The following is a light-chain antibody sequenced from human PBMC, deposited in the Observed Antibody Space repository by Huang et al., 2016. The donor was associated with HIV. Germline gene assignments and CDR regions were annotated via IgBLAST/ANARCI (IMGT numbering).Light chain of an antibody. CDR3: QQYDNSPWT. CDR1: HRINSDY. V-gene: IGKV3-20*01. Sequence: ETVLTQSPGTLSLSPGDRATLTCRASHRINSDYLARYQQKSGQAPPLLIYGSSRRAPGIPHRFSGSGSGTDFTLTITSLESEDFAVYYCQQYDNSPWTFGQGTKVET. J-gene: IGKJ1*01. CDR2: GSS.